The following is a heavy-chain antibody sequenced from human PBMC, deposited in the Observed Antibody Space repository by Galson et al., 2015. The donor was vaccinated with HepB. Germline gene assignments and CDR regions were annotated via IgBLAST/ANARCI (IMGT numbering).Heavy chain of an antibody. V-gene: IGHV3-30*04. Sequence: MHWVRQAPGKGLEWVAVISYDGSNKYYADSMKGRFTISRENSKNTLYLQMNSLRAEDTAVYYCARLSDYGSGSYLQWPFDYWGQGTLVTVSS. D-gene: IGHD3-10*01. CDR3: ARLSDYGSGSYLQWPFDY. J-gene: IGHJ4*02. CDR2: ISYDGSNK.